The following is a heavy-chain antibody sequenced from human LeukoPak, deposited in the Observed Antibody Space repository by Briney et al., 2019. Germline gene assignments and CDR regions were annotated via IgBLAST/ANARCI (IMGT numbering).Heavy chain of an antibody. D-gene: IGHD2-21*02. CDR3: AKIAAANCGGDCYSGAYYFDY. CDR2: ISGSGGST. V-gene: IGHV3-23*01. J-gene: IGHJ4*02. Sequence: GGSLRLSCAASGFTFSSYAMSWVRQAPGKGLEWVSAISGSGGSTYYADSVKGRFTISRDNSKNTLYLQMNSLRAEDTAVYYCAKIAAANCGGDCYSGAYYFDYWGQGTLVTVSS. CDR1: GFTFSSYA.